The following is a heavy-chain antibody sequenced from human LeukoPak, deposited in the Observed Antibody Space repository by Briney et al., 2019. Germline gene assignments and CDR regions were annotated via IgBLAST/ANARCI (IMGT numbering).Heavy chain of an antibody. CDR3: ATLYYDFWSGYYRAGYYYYGMDV. J-gene: IGHJ6*02. Sequence: GASVKVSCKASGYTFTSCDINWVRQAPGQGLEWMGWMNPNSGNTGYAQKFQGRVTITRNTSIRTAYMELRRLRSEDTAVYYCATLYYDFWSGYYRAGYYYYGMDVWGQGTTVTVSS. V-gene: IGHV1-8*01. CDR2: MNPNSGNT. D-gene: IGHD3-3*01. CDR1: GYTFTSCD.